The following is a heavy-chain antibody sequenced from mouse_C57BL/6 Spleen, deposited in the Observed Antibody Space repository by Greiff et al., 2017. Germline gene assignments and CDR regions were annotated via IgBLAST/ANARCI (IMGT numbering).Heavy chain of an antibody. CDR3: AREIGYAMDY. CDR1: GYAFSSYW. Sequence: VKLQESGAELVKPGASVKISCKASGYAFSSYWMNWVKQRPGKGLEWIGQIYPGDGDTNYNGKFKGKATLTADKSSSTAYMQLRSLTSEDSAVYYCAREIGYAMDYWGQGTSVTVSS. J-gene: IGHJ4*01. V-gene: IGHV1-80*01. CDR2: IYPGDGDT.